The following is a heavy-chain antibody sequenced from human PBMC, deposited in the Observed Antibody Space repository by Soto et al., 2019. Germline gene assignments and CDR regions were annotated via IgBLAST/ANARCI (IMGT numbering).Heavy chain of an antibody. CDR2: ISSSSSYI. J-gene: IGHJ4*02. V-gene: IGHV3-21*01. D-gene: IGHD2-8*02. Sequence: GGSLRLSCAASGFTFSSYSMNWVRQAPGKGLEWVSSISSSSSYIYYADSVKGRFTISRDNAKNSLYLQMNSLRAEDTAVYYCASAKGTEPYFDYWGQGTLVTVSS. CDR1: GFTFSSYS. CDR3: ASAKGTEPYFDY.